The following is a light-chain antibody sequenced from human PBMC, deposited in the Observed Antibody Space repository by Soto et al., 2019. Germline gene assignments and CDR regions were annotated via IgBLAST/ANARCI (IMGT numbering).Light chain of an antibody. CDR1: QSISRSY. V-gene: IGKV3-20*01. J-gene: IGKJ2*02. Sequence: EIVLTHSPGTLSLSPGERATLSCRASQSISRSYLAWYQQKPGQAPRLLIYGASTRATGIPDRFSVRGSGTDFTLTLGRLEPEDFAVYYCQQYGSMCTFGHGTKLESK. CDR2: GAS. CDR3: QQYGSMCT.